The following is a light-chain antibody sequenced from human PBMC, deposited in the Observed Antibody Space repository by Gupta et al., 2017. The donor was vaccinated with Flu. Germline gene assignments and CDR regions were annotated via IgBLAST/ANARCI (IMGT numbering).Light chain of an antibody. V-gene: IGKV3-15*01. CDR3: QQYQDWVT. Sequence: EMVMTQSPATLSVSLGERATLSCRASQIINTNLAWYQQKPAQPPRLLISGASMRATGIPARFSGSGSGTEFTLTSTNLQSEDGAIYFCQQYQDWVTFGQGTRLEIK. CDR1: QIINTN. J-gene: IGKJ5*01. CDR2: GAS.